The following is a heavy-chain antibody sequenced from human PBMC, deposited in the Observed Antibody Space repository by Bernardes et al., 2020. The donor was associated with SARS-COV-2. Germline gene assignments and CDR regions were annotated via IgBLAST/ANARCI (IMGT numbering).Heavy chain of an antibody. V-gene: IGHV3-23*01. CDR1: GFTFAAYA. CDR2: ISGSGAST. D-gene: IGHD2-8*02. J-gene: IGHJ4*02. Sequence: SLRLSCVASGFTFAAYAMSWVRQAPGKGLEWVSAISGSGASTYYADSVKGRFTISRDTSKKTLYLQMDSLRAEDTAVYYCAKGGKAWHDTGGPDSWGQGTLVTVSS. CDR3: AKGGKAWHDTGGPDS.